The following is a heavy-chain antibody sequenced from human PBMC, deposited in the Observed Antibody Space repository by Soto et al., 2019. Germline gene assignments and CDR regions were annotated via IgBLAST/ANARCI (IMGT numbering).Heavy chain of an antibody. V-gene: IGHV1-69*12. CDR1: GGTFSTYA. J-gene: IGHJ4*02. D-gene: IGHD5-12*01. CDR3: ASGLQLWLRRINNGYSG. Sequence: QVQLVQSGAEVKKPESSVKVSCKAPGGTFSTYAISWVRQAPGQGLEWMGGIIPMFGTANYAQRFQDRVTITADESTNTVCVELRRLRSEDTAVYFCASGLQLWLRRINNGYSGWGQGTLVTVSS. CDR2: IIPMFGTA.